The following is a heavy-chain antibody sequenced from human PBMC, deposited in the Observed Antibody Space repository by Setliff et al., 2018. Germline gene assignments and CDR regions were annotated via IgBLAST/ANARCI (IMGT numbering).Heavy chain of an antibody. Sequence: SETLSLTCNVSGDSITSGSYYWSWVRQPAGQGLEWIGQIYTRGSTNENPSLKSRVTISVDTSKNQVSLRLTSVTAADTAIYYCAKATGFGELFIWGQGTLVTVSS. CDR1: GDSITSGSYY. J-gene: IGHJ4*02. CDR2: IYTRGST. V-gene: IGHV4-61*09. CDR3: AKATGFGELFI. D-gene: IGHD3-10*01.